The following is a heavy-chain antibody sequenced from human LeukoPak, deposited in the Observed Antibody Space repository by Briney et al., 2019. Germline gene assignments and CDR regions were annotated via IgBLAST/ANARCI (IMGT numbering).Heavy chain of an antibody. V-gene: IGHV3-23*01. J-gene: IGHJ3*02. CDR3: AKDIWRWAFDI. CDR1: GFGMSGNA. D-gene: IGHD5-24*01. CDR2: IEGAVEKT. Sequence: GGSLRLSCAGSGFGMSGNAMSWVRQAPGKGLEWVSAIEGAVEKTHYADSVKGRFTISRDKSMNTLYLQMNSLRAEDTAIYFCAKDIWRWAFDIWGQGTMVTVSS.